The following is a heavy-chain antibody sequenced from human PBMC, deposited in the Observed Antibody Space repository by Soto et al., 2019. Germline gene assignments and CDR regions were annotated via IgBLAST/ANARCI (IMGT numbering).Heavy chain of an antibody. J-gene: IGHJ4*02. V-gene: IGHV3-23*01. D-gene: IGHD3-16*01. CDR1: GLTFSSYA. Sequence: PGGSLRLSCAASGLTFSSYAMNWVRQAPGKGLEWVSAISGSGGSTYYADSVKGRFTISRDNSKNTLFLQMNSLKVEDTAVYYCAKGGWGSPVDYWGQGTLVTVSS. CDR3: AKGGWGSPVDY. CDR2: ISGSGGST.